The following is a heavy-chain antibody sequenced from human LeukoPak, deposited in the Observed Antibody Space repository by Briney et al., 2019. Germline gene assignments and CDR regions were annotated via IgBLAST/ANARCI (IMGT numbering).Heavy chain of an antibody. Sequence: ASAKVPCKASGYTFTSYGISWVRQAPGQGLEWMGWISAYNGNTNYAQKLQGRVTMTTDTSTSTAYMELRSLRSDDTAVYYCAREGDFWSGYLVFDYWGQGTLVTVSS. D-gene: IGHD3-3*01. J-gene: IGHJ4*02. V-gene: IGHV1-18*01. CDR2: ISAYNGNT. CDR1: GYTFTSYG. CDR3: AREGDFWSGYLVFDY.